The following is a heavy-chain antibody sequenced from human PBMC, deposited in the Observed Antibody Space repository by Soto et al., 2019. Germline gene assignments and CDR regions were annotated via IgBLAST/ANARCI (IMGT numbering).Heavy chain of an antibody. Sequence: SLRLSCSASGFTFSSYSMNWVRQAPGKGLEWVSSISSSSSYIYYADSVKGRFTISRDNAKNSLYLQMNSLRAEDTAVYYCARQPALYYYYYGMDVWGQGTTVTAP. V-gene: IGHV3-21*01. CDR3: ARQPALYYYYYGMDV. J-gene: IGHJ6*02. CDR1: GFTFSSYS. CDR2: ISSSSSYI.